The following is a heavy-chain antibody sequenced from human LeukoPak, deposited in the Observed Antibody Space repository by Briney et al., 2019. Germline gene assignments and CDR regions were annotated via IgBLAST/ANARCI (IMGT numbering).Heavy chain of an antibody. CDR1: GYTFTGYY. V-gene: IGHV1-2*06. Sequence: ASVKVCCKASGYTFTGYYMHWVRQAPGQGLEWMGRINPNSGGTNYAQKFQGRVTMTRDTSISTAYMELSRLRSDDTAVYYCASEHLLARGAFDIWGQGTMVTVSS. J-gene: IGHJ3*02. CDR2: INPNSGGT. CDR3: ASEHLLARGAFDI.